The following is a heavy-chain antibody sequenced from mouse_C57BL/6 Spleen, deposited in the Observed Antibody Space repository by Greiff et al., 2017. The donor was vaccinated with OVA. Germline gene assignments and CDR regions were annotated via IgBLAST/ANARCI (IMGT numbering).Heavy chain of an antibody. J-gene: IGHJ2*01. CDR2: LDPSDSYT. CDR1: GYTFTSYW. CDR3: ARLDGYSYYFDY. D-gene: IGHD2-3*01. Sequence: QVQLQQPGAELVMPGASVKLSCKASGYTFTSYWMHWVKQRPGQGLEWIGELDPSDSYTNYNQKFKGKSTLTVDKSSSTAYMQLSSLTSEDSAVYYCARLDGYSYYFDYWGQGTTLTVSS. V-gene: IGHV1-69*01.